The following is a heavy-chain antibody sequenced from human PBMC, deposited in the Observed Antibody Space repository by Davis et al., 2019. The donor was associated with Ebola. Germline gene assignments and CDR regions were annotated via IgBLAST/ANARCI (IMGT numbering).Heavy chain of an antibody. CDR2: IYYSGST. D-gene: IGHD3-10*01. Sequence: MPSETLSLTCTVSGGSISSSSYYWGWIRQPPGKGLEWIVSIYYSGSTYYNPSLKSRVTISVDTSKNQFSLKLSSVTAADTAVYYCARHQWFGELWFDPWGQGTLVTVSS. CDR1: GGSISSSSYY. CDR3: ARHQWFGELWFDP. V-gene: IGHV4-39*01. J-gene: IGHJ5*02.